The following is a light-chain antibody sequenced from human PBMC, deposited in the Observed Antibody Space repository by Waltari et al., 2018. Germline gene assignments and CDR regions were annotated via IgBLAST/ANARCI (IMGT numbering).Light chain of an antibody. CDR2: GVR. Sequence: QSALTQPASVSGSPGQTITISCTGTDSDIGSYNLVSWYQQHTGKVPKLLISGVRNRPSGVPTRFPCSKSGTTASLTLSGLQAEDEADYYCSSSSDSSTLELFGAGTKVTVL. J-gene: IGLJ1*01. V-gene: IGLV2-23*02. CDR3: SSSSDSSTLEL. CDR1: DSDIGSYNL.